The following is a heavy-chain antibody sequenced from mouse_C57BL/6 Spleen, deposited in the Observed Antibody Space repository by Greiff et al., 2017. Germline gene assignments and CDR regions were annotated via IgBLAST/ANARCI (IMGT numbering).Heavy chain of an antibody. Sequence: EVQLQQSGPELVKPGASVKMSCKASGYTFTDYNMHWVKQSHGKSLEWIGYINPNNGGTSYNQKFKGKATLTVNKSSSTAYMELRSLTSEDSAVYYCATLLTTVEDFDYWGQGTTLTVSS. V-gene: IGHV1-22*01. CDR2: INPNNGGT. CDR1: GYTFTDYN. CDR3: ATLLTTVEDFDY. D-gene: IGHD1-1*01. J-gene: IGHJ2*01.